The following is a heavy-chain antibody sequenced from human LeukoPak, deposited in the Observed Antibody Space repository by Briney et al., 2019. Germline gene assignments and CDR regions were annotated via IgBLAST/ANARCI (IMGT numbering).Heavy chain of an antibody. Sequence: GGSLRLSCAASGFTFSSYGMHWVRQAPGKGLEWVAFIRYDGSNKYYADSVKGRFTISRDNSKNTLYLQMNSLRAEDTAVYYCAKGSVVLISTSYFDYWGQGTLVTVSS. D-gene: IGHD3-22*01. CDR3: AKGSVVLISTSYFDY. J-gene: IGHJ4*02. CDR2: IRYDGSNK. V-gene: IGHV3-30*02. CDR1: GFTFSSYG.